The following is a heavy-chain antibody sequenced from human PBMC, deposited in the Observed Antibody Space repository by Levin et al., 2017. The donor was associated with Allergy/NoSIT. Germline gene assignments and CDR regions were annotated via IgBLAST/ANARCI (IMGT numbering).Heavy chain of an antibody. CDR1: GFTFSDYY. CDR3: ARVRSIAVAAHYYYYGMDV. Sequence: GESLKISCAASGFTFSDYYMSWIRQAPGKGLEWVSYISSSGSTIYYADSVKGRFTISRDNAKNSLYLQMNSLRAEDTAVYYCARVRSIAVAAHYYYYGMDVWGQGTTVTVSS. CDR2: ISSSGSTI. J-gene: IGHJ6*02. V-gene: IGHV3-11*01. D-gene: IGHD6-19*01.